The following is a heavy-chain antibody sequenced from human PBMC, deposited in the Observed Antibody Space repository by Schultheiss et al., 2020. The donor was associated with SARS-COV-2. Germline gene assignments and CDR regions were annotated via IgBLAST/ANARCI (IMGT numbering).Heavy chain of an antibody. CDR3: AKVPRTAAIFEYFDQ. J-gene: IGHJ1*01. D-gene: IGHD2-2*01. V-gene: IGHV3-33*03. Sequence: GESLKISCAASGFTFSSYAMHWVRQAPGKGLEWVAFIWYDGSEKYYVDSVKGRFTISRDDTKNTLYLQMNSLSAEDTAVYYCAKVPRTAAIFEYFDQWGRGTLVTVSS. CDR1: GFTFSSYA. CDR2: IWYDGSEK.